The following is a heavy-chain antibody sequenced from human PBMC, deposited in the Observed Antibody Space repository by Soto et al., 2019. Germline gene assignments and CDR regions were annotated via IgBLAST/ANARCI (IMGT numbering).Heavy chain of an antibody. CDR1: GDSVSGNSAA. Sequence: PSETLSLTCAISGDSVSGNSAAWNWIRQSPSRGLEWLGRTYYRSRWYNDYAVSVKSRITVTPDTSKNQFSLHLNSVTPEDTAVYYCAKDSGSSWYAAFDIWGQGTMVTVSS. CDR3: AKDSGSSWYAAFDI. V-gene: IGHV6-1*01. D-gene: IGHD6-13*01. CDR2: TYYRSRWYN. J-gene: IGHJ3*02.